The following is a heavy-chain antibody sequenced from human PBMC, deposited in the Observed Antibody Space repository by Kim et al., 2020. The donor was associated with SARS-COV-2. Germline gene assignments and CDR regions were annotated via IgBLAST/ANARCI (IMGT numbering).Heavy chain of an antibody. V-gene: IGHV4-38-2*02. CDR1: GYSISSGYY. CDR2: IYHSGST. D-gene: IGHD6-13*01. Sequence: SETLSLTCTVSGYSISSGYYWGWIRQPPGKGLEWIGSIYHSGSTYYNPSLKSRVTISVDTSKNQFSLKLSSVTAADTAVYYCARAGVAAAGRGYFDYWGQGTLVTVSS. CDR3: ARAGVAAAGRGYFDY. J-gene: IGHJ4*02.